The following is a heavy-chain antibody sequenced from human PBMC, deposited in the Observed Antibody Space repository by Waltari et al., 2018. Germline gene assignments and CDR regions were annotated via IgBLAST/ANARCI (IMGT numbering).Heavy chain of an antibody. V-gene: IGHV4-59*01. Sequence: QVQLQESGPGLVKPSETLSLTCTVSGGSITTYYWSWIRQPPGKGLEWIGYTSDTGSTNYNPSLKSRVTISVDTSKNQFSLKLSSVTAADTAVYYCARGSSSGWYGYFDYWGQGTRVTVSS. J-gene: IGHJ4*02. D-gene: IGHD6-13*01. CDR3: ARGSSSGWYGYFDY. CDR2: TSDTGST. CDR1: GGSITTYY.